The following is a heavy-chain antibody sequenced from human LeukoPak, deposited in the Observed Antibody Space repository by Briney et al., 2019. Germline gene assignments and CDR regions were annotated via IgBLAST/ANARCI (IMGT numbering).Heavy chain of an antibody. CDR1: GGTFSSYA. Sequence: VASVKVSCKASGGTFSSYAISWVRQAPGQGLEWMGGIIPIFGTANYAQKFRGRVTITADESTSTAYMELSSLRSEDTAVYYCARDRRSSRFGSEGRNHYYYMDVWGKGTTVTVSS. D-gene: IGHD6-13*01. J-gene: IGHJ6*03. V-gene: IGHV1-69*13. CDR3: ARDRRSSRFGSEGRNHYYYMDV. CDR2: IIPIFGTA.